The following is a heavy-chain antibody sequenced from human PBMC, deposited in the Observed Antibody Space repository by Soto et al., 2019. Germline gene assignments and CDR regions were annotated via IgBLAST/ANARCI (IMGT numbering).Heavy chain of an antibody. CDR3: ARTTAVPNTLRSRYFFDY. Sequence: LETLSLPCTVSGGSISSYYWSWLRQPPGKGLEWIGYIYYSGSTNYNPSLKSRVTISVDLSKNQFSLRLSSVTTADTALYYCARTTAVPNTLRSRYFFDYWGQGTLVTVSS. CDR2: IYYSGST. V-gene: IGHV4-59*01. J-gene: IGHJ4*02. CDR1: GGSISSYY. D-gene: IGHD4-17*01.